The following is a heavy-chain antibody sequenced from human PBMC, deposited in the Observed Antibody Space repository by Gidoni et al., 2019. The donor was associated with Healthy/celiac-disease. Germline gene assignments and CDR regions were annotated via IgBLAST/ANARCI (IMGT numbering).Heavy chain of an antibody. D-gene: IGHD5-12*01. Sequence: QLQLQESGPGLVKPSETLSLTCTVSGGSISRSRYYWGWIRQPPGKGLEWIGSIHYSGSTYYNPSLKSRVTISVDTSKNQFSLKLSSVTAADTAVYYCARHLPPTDQMATIPYYFDYWGQGTLVTVSS. J-gene: IGHJ4*02. CDR3: ARHLPPTDQMATIPYYFDY. CDR1: GGSISRSRYY. V-gene: IGHV4-39*01. CDR2: IHYSGST.